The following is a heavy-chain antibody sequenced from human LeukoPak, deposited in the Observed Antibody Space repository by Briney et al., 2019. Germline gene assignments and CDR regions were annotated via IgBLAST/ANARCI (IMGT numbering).Heavy chain of an antibody. D-gene: IGHD3-16*02. CDR1: GFTFSSYA. Sequence: GGSLRLSCAASGFTFSSYAMSWVRQAPGKGLEWVSAISGSGGSTYCADSVKGRFTISRDNSKNTLYLQMNSLRAEDTAVYYCAKDRDYVWGSYRPDAFDIWGQGTMVTVSS. J-gene: IGHJ3*02. V-gene: IGHV3-23*01. CDR2: ISGSGGST. CDR3: AKDRDYVWGSYRPDAFDI.